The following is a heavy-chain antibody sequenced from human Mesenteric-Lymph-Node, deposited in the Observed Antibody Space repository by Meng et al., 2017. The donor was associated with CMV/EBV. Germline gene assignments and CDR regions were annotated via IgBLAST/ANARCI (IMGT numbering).Heavy chain of an antibody. D-gene: IGHD3-10*01. Sequence: SETLSLTCTVSGGSISSSSYYWGWIRQPPGKGLEWIGSIYYSGSTYYNPSLKSRVTISVDTSKNQFSLRLSSVTAADTAVYYCAREAFGESYTWGQGTLVTVSS. CDR3: AREAFGESYT. J-gene: IGHJ5*02. CDR1: GGSISSSSYY. CDR2: IYYSGST. V-gene: IGHV4-39*07.